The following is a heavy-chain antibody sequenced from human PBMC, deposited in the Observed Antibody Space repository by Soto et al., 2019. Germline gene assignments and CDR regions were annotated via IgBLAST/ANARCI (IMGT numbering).Heavy chain of an antibody. V-gene: IGHV5-51*01. CDR3: ARLPSRFDVDTAMVGAFDI. Sequence: GESLKISCKGSGYSFTSYWIGWVRQMPGKGLEWMGIIYPGDSDTRYSPSFQGQVTISADKSISTAYLQWSSLKASDTAMYYCARLPSRFDVDTAMVGAFDIWGQGTMVTVSS. D-gene: IGHD5-18*01. J-gene: IGHJ3*02. CDR1: GYSFTSYW. CDR2: IYPGDSDT.